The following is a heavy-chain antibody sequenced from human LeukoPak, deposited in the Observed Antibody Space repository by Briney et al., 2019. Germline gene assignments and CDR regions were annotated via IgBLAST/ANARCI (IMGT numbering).Heavy chain of an antibody. CDR2: INTGGSST. V-gene: IGHV3-74*01. CDR3: ARSNQADDY. Sequence: GGSLRLSCAASGFTFSDYWMHWVRQVPGKGLVWVSRINTGGSSTTYADSVKGRFAISRDNAKNTLYLQMNGLRAEDTAVYYCARSNQADDYWGQGTLVTVSS. CDR1: GFTFSDYW. J-gene: IGHJ4*02. D-gene: IGHD4-11*01.